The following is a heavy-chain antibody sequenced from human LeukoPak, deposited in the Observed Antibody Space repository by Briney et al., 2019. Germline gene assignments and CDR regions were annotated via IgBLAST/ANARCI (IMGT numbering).Heavy chain of an antibody. V-gene: IGHV1-18*01. CDR1: GYTFTSYG. J-gene: IGHJ1*01. Sequence: ASVKVSCKASGYTFTSYGISWVRQAPGQGLEWMGWISAYNGNTNYAQKLQGRVTMTRDMSTSTVHVELNSLRSEDTAVYYCARGGNEVVADAEYFQHWGQGTLVTVSS. CDR2: ISAYNGNT. D-gene: IGHD3-22*01. CDR3: ARGGNEVVADAEYFQH.